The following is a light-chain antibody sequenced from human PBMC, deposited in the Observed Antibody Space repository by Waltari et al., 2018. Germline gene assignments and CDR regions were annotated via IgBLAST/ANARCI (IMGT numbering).Light chain of an antibody. CDR3: QQYNNWPRT. CDR2: GAS. V-gene: IGKV3-15*01. CDR1: QRINSN. Sequence: EIVMTQSPATLSVSPGERATLSCRASQRINSNLAWYQQKPGQAPRLLIYGASTRATSIPARFAGTGSGTEFTLTISSLQSEDFAVYYCQQYNNWPRTFGQGTKVEIK. J-gene: IGKJ1*01.